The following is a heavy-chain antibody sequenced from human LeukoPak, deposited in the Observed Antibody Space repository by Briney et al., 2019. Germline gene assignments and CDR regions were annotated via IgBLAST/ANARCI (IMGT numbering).Heavy chain of an antibody. CDR3: AKGNWRYFDY. Sequence: GGSLRLSCAASGFTFSTYVMSWVRQAPGKGLEWVSAISGSGGSTYYADSVKGRFTISRDNSKNTLYLQMDSLGADDTAVYYCAKGNWRYFDYWGQGTLVTVSS. D-gene: IGHD1-1*01. CDR2: ISGSGGST. V-gene: IGHV3-23*01. CDR1: GFTFSTYV. J-gene: IGHJ4*02.